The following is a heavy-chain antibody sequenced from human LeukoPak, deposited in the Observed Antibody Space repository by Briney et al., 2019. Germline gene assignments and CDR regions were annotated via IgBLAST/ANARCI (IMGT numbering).Heavy chain of an antibody. D-gene: IGHD6-13*01. V-gene: IGHV1-46*01. CDR1: GYIFTTYY. CDR2: INPSGGST. CDR3: ASEMAAAGPSAHDY. Sequence: GASVKISCKASGYIFTTYYVHWVRQAPGQGLEWMGFINPSGGSTSYAQKFQGRVTMTRVTSTSTVYMELSSLRSDDTAVYYCASEMAAAGPSAHDYWGQGTLVTVSS. J-gene: IGHJ4*02.